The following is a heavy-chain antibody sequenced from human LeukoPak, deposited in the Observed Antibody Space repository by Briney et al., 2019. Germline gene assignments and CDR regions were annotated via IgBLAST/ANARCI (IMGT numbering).Heavy chain of an antibody. J-gene: IGHJ2*01. V-gene: IGHV4-59*08. CDR3: ARHSIVSDIVATIRWYFDL. D-gene: IGHD5-12*01. Sequence: KSSETLSLTCTVSGGSISSYYWSWIRQPPGKGLEWIGYIYYSGSTNYNPSLKSRVTISVDTSKNQFSLKLSSVTAADTAVYYCARHSIVSDIVATIRWYFDLWGRGTLVTVSS. CDR1: GGSISSYY. CDR2: IYYSGST.